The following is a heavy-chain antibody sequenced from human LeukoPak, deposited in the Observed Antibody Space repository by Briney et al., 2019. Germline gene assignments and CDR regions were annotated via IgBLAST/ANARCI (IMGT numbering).Heavy chain of an antibody. Sequence: GGTLRLSCAASGFTFSSYWFHWVRQAPGKGLVWVSRINSDGSGTTYADSVKGRFTISRDNSKNTLYLQMNSLRAEDTAVYYCARDKGNTYYYGSGSYYSHPYFDYWGQGTLVTVSS. V-gene: IGHV3-74*01. CDR2: INSDGSGT. D-gene: IGHD3-10*01. CDR1: GFTFSSYW. J-gene: IGHJ4*02. CDR3: ARDKGNTYYYGSGSYYSHPYFDY.